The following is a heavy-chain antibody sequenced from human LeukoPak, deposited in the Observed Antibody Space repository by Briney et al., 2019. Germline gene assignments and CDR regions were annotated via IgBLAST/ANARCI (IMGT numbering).Heavy chain of an antibody. CDR2: IYATGGT. CDR1: GGSISSYY. J-gene: IGHJ5*02. CDR3: ARHGSLRSPLGP. V-gene: IGHV4-4*09. Sequence: PSETLSLTCTVSGGSISSYYWSWIRQPPGKGLEWIGYIYATGGTNYNPSLKSRVTISVDTSKNHFSLNLRSVTAADTAVYYCARHGSLRSPLGPWGQGTLVTVSS. D-gene: IGHD3-10*01.